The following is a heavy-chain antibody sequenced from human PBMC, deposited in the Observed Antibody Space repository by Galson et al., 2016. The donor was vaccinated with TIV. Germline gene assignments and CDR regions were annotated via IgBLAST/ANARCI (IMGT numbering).Heavy chain of an antibody. V-gene: IGHV3-49*03. CDR3: TRTAMGSTRNAFDI. J-gene: IGHJ3*02. CDR1: GFTFGHYA. Sequence: SLRLSCAASGFTFGHYAVNWFRQAPGKGLEWVGFITSKTYGATTEYAASVKGSFTISRDDSRNIAYLQMNSLKTEETAVYYCTRTAMGSTRNAFDIWGQGTVVTVSS. CDR2: ITSKTYGATT. D-gene: IGHD1-1*01.